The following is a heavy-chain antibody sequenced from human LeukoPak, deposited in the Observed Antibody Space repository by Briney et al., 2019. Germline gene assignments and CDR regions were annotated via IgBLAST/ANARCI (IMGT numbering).Heavy chain of an antibody. V-gene: IGHV4-34*01. Sequence: KSSETLSLTCAVYGGSVSGYYWSWIRQPPGKGLEWIGEINHSGSTNYNPSLKSRVTISVDTSKNQFSLKLSSVTAADTAVYYCARGPRITMINDYWGQGTLVTVSS. CDR3: ARGPRITMINDY. CDR1: GGSVSGYY. J-gene: IGHJ4*02. D-gene: IGHD3-22*01. CDR2: INHSGST.